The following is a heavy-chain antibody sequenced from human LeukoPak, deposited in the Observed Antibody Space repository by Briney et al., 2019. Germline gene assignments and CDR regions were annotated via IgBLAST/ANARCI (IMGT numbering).Heavy chain of an antibody. CDR1: GFTFSSYS. Sequence: PGGSLRLSCAASGFTFSSYSMNWVRQAPGKGLEWVSSISSSSSYIYYADSVKGRFTISRDNAKNSLYLQMNSLSAEDTAVYYCARPSSSWYYFDYWGQGTLVTVSS. CDR2: ISSSSSYI. V-gene: IGHV3-21*01. D-gene: IGHD6-13*01. J-gene: IGHJ4*02. CDR3: ARPSSSWYYFDY.